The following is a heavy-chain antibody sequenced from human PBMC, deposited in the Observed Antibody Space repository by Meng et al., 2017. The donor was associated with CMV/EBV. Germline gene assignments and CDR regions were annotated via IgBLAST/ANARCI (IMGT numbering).Heavy chain of an antibody. Sequence: QVRLQQWGAGLLKPSETLALTCAVYGVAFSGYYWSWIRQPPGKGLEWIGEINHSGSTNYNPSLKSRVTISVDTSKNQFSLKLSSVTAADTAVYYCARGGNWFDPWGQGTLVTVSS. J-gene: IGHJ5*02. CDR1: GVAFSGYY. CDR3: ARGGNWFDP. CDR2: INHSGST. V-gene: IGHV4-34*01.